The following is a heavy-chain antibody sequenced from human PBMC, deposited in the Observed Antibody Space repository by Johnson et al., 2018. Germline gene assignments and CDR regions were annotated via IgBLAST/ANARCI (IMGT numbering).Heavy chain of an antibody. CDR3: ATESAYCSGGSCYSDVFDM. D-gene: IGHD2-15*01. V-gene: IGHV3-15*07. Sequence: VQLVQSGGGLVKPGGSLRLSCAASGFTFTNAWMSWVRQAPGKGLEWVGRIKSKTLGGTTDYAAPVKGRFTIPRDDSKNTLYLQMNSLKSEDTAVYYCATESAYCSGGSCYSDVFDMGGQGTMVTVSS. J-gene: IGHJ3*02. CDR2: IKSKTLGGTT. CDR1: GFTFTNAW.